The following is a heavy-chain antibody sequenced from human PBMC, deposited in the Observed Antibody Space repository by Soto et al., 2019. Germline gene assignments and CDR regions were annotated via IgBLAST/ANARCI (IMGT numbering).Heavy chain of an antibody. CDR2: IIPNFDTP. D-gene: IGHD3-22*01. V-gene: IGHV1-69*06. CDR1: GDSFNTFA. CDR3: ASPYYDSSGYYLWYFDY. Sequence: QVQLVQSGAEVKKPGSSVKLSCKASGDSFNTFAVTWVRQAPGQGLEWMGGIIPNFDTPNYAQKFQGRVTIIADKSTSTPYMELSSLGAEDTAVYYCASPYYDSSGYYLWYFDYWGQGTLVTVSS. J-gene: IGHJ4*02.